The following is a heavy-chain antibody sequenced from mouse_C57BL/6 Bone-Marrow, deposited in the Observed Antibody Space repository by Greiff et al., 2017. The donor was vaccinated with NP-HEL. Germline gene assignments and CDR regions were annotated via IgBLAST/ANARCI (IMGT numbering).Heavy chain of an antibody. CDR3: ARTTMITSRRVRCAMDY. D-gene: IGHD2-4*01. V-gene: IGHV1-55*01. CDR2: IYPGSGST. Sequence: QVQLQQPGAELVKPGASVKMSCKASGYTFTSYWITWVKQRPGQGLEWIGDIYPGSGSTNYTEKFKSKATLTVDPSSSTAYMQLSSLTSEDSAVYYCARTTMITSRRVRCAMDYGDQGTSATVSS. J-gene: IGHJ4*01. CDR1: GYTFTSYW.